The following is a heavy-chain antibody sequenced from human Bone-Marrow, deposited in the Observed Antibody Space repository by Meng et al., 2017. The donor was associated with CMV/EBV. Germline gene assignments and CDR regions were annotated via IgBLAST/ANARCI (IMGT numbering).Heavy chain of an antibody. D-gene: IGHD6-13*01. CDR1: GYTFTSYG. CDR2: ISAYNGNT. CDR3: ARDLSSSWYKANYYYYGMDV. J-gene: IGHJ6*02. Sequence: ASVKVSCKASGYTFTSYGISWVRQAPGQGLEWMGWISAYNGNTNYAQKLQGRVTMTTDTSTSTAYMELRSLRSDDTAVYYCARDLSSSWYKANYYYYGMDVWGQGNTVT. V-gene: IGHV1-18*01.